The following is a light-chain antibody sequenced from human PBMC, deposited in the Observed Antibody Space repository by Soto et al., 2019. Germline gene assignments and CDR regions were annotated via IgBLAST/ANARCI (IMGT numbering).Light chain of an antibody. CDR2: TAS. CDR3: QETYTTQCT. J-gene: IGKJ2*02. Sequence: DIQLTQSPSSLSASVGDRVTITCLASQSMSNYLNWYQHKPGKAPKLLIYTASILQSGVPSRFSGSQSRTSFTLPNSSPRHEDWASYACQETYTTQCTFGEGTK. V-gene: IGKV1-39*01. CDR1: QSMSNY.